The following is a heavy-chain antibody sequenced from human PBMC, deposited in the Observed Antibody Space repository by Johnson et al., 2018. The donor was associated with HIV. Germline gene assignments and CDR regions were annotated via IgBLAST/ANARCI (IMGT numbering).Heavy chain of an antibody. CDR1: GFTFSSYW. V-gene: IGHV3-7*03. CDR3: AREVGGWGYRHAFDM. CDR2: IKQDGSEK. D-gene: IGHD5-12*01. Sequence: VQLVESGGGLVQPGGSLRLSCAASGFTFSSYWMSWVRQAPGKGLEWVANIKQDGSEKYYVDSVKGRFTISRDNTKNSLYLQMNSLRAEDTALYYCAREVGGWGYRHAFDMWGQGTMVTVSS. J-gene: IGHJ3*02.